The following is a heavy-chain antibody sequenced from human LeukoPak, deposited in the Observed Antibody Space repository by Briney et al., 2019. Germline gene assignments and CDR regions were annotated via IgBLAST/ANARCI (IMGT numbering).Heavy chain of an antibody. CDR1: GFIFSDYA. J-gene: IGHJ6*03. V-gene: IGHV3-23*01. D-gene: IGHD1-26*01. CDR2: ISPSGGFT. Sequence: PGGSLRLSCAASGFIFSDYAMSWARQAPGKGLEWVSGISPSGGFTYYADSVERRFTISRDNSKNTLFLQMTSLRPEDTDVYSCVKALRWEVYYMDVWGEGTTVTVSS. CDR3: VKALRWEVYYMDV.